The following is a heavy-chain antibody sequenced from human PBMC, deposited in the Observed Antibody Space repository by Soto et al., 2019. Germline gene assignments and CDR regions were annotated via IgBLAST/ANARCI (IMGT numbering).Heavy chain of an antibody. J-gene: IGHJ3*02. CDR2: INAGNGNT. CDR3: ARKYSSGWYRYDAFDI. Sequence: QVQLVQSGAEVKKPGASVKVSCKASGYTFTSYAMHWVRQAPGQRREWMGWINAGNGNTKYSQKFQGRVTITRDTSASTAYMELSSLRSEDTAVYYCARKYSSGWYRYDAFDIWGQGTMVTVSS. V-gene: IGHV1-3*01. D-gene: IGHD6-19*01. CDR1: GYTFTSYA.